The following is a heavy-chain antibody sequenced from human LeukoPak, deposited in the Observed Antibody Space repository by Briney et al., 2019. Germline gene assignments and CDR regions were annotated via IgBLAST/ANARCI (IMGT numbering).Heavy chain of an antibody. CDR2: IYTSGST. V-gene: IGHV4-4*07. D-gene: IGHD3-22*01. Sequence: SETLSLTCTVSGGSIDSYCWNWIRQPAGKGLEWIGRIYTSGSTNYNPSLKSRVTMSVDTSKNQFSLKLSSVTAADTAVYYCASDPYYYDSSGNYWGQGTLVTVSS. CDR3: ASDPYYYDSSGNY. J-gene: IGHJ4*02. CDR1: GGSIDSYC.